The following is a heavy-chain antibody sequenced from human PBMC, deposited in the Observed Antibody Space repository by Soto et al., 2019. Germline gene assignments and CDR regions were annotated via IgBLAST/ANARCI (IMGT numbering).Heavy chain of an antibody. J-gene: IGHJ4*02. Sequence: QVQLVQAGAEVKKRGASVRVSCKPSGYTLRNYAVHWVRQAAGQSLEWLAWIDPGSGRTTYSQKVQGRIIVTRDNSATTFYMDLTSLTSEDTAVYFFTRDLNGGNPFDYWGQGALVIVSS. CDR3: TRDLNGGNPFDY. CDR1: GYTLRNYA. D-gene: IGHD2-8*01. V-gene: IGHV1-3*01. CDR2: IDPGSGRT.